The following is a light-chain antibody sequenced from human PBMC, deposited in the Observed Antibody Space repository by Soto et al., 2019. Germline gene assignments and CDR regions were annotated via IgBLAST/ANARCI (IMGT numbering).Light chain of an antibody. CDR1: QSISNW. V-gene: IGKV1-5*03. CDR3: QQYDTYSQT. J-gene: IGKJ2*01. Sequence: DIQMTQSPSTLSASVGDRVTITCRASQSISNWLAWYQQKPGKAPKLLIYKASSLESGVPSRFSGSGSGTEFTLTISCLQPDDFATYYCQQYDTYSQTFGQGTKLEIK. CDR2: KAS.